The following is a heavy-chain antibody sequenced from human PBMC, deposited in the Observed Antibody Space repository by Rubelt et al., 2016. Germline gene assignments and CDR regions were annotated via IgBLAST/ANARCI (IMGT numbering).Heavy chain of an antibody. CDR1: GGSFSGYY. V-gene: IGHV4-34*01. CDR3: ARGGGSYFCDC. D-gene: IGHD1-26*01. Sequence: QVQLQQWGAGLLKPSETLSLTCDVYGGSFSGYYWSWIRQPPGKGLEWLGEINHSGSTNYNPSLKSGVTIPVDTAMKQFCLKLSSVTAADTAVYYCARGGGSYFCDCWGQGALVTVSS. J-gene: IGHJ4*02. CDR2: INHSGST.